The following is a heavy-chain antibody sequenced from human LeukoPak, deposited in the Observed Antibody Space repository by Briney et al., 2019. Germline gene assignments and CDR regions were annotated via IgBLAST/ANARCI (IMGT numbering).Heavy chain of an antibody. Sequence: SQTLSLTCTVSGGSISSGSYYWGWIRQPPGKGLEWIGTISYSGITHYNPSLKSRVTISIETSKNQFSLKLSSMTATDTAVYYCARVSTWLNAFDIWGQGTMVTVSS. CDR3: ARVSTWLNAFDI. D-gene: IGHD6-13*01. CDR2: ISYSGIT. V-gene: IGHV4-39*01. CDR1: GGSISSGSYY. J-gene: IGHJ3*02.